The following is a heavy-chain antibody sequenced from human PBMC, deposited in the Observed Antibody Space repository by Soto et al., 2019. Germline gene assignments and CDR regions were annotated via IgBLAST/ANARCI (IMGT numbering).Heavy chain of an antibody. Sequence: PGGSLRLSCAASGFTFSSYGMHWVRQAPGKGLEWVAVIWYDGSNKYYADSVKGRFTISRDNSKNTLYLQMNSLRAEDTAVYYCARVGTFRDAFDIWGQGTKVTVSS. J-gene: IGHJ3*02. CDR2: IWYDGSNK. D-gene: IGHD6-13*01. V-gene: IGHV3-33*01. CDR3: ARVGTFRDAFDI. CDR1: GFTFSSYG.